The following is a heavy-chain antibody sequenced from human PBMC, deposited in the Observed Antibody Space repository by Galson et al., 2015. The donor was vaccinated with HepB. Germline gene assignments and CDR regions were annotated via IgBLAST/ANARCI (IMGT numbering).Heavy chain of an antibody. Sequence: VKVSCKASGYTFTSYGISWVRQAPGQGLEWMGWISAYNGNTNYAQKLQGRVTMTTVTSTSTAYMELRSLRSDDTAVYYCARDPWGIVGATGNFDYWGQGTLVTVSS. J-gene: IGHJ4*02. CDR1: GYTFTSYG. CDR3: ARDPWGIVGATGNFDY. D-gene: IGHD1-26*01. CDR2: ISAYNGNT. V-gene: IGHV1-18*04.